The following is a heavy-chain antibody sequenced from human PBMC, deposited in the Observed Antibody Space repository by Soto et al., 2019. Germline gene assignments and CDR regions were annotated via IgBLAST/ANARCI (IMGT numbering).Heavy chain of an antibody. D-gene: IGHD3-3*01. CDR1: GFTFSDSA. Sequence: PVGSLRLSCSASGFTFSDSAMYWVRQAPGKGLEYVATITSYGGTTYYADSVKGRFTISRDNSKNILYLQMSSLRPEDTAVYYCVKGEVMSFGVVTFGRWGQGTLVTVSS. CDR3: VKGEVMSFGVVTFGR. CDR2: ITSYGGTT. J-gene: IGHJ1*01. V-gene: IGHV3-64D*06.